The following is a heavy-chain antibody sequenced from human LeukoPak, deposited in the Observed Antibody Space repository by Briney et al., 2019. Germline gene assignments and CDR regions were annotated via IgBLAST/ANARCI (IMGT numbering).Heavy chain of an antibody. CDR3: ARVPVGHNWNYVRESKWFDP. CDR1: GYTFTRYY. J-gene: IGHJ5*02. Sequence: ASVKVSCKASGYTFTRYYMHWVRQAPGQGLEWMGIINPSDGVIDYAQKFQDRVTMTRDTSTSTVYMELSSLRSDDTAVYYCARVPVGHNWNYVRESKWFDPWGQGTLVTVSS. D-gene: IGHD1-7*01. CDR2: INPSDGVI. V-gene: IGHV1-46*01.